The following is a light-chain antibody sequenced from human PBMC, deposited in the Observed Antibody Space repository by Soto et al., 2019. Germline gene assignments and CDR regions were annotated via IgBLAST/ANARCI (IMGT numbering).Light chain of an antibody. CDR1: QSLLSSRDNQHY. V-gene: IGKV4-1*01. Sequence: DIVMTQSPDSLAVSLGERATFNCKSSQSLLSSRDNQHYLAWLQQKPGQPPKVLIYWESSREPGVPDRFSGSGSGTDFTLTISSLLAEDVAVYYCQHYYNAPLTFGGGTKVEIK. CDR2: WES. CDR3: QHYYNAPLT. J-gene: IGKJ4*01.